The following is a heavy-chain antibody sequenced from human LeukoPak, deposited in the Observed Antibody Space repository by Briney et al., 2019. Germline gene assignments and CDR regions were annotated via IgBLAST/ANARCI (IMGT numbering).Heavy chain of an antibody. CDR1: GFTFGSYA. J-gene: IGHJ4*02. V-gene: IGHV3-23*01. CDR2: ISGSGGIT. D-gene: IGHD3-22*01. CDR3: AKTRAGNSSGRDPGWPMDY. Sequence: GRSLRLSCAASGFTFGSYAIYWVRQAPGKGLEWVSGISGSGGITYFADSVKGRFTISRDNSRNTVYLQINSLRAEDTALYYCAKTRAGNSSGRDPGWPMDYWGQGTLVTVSS.